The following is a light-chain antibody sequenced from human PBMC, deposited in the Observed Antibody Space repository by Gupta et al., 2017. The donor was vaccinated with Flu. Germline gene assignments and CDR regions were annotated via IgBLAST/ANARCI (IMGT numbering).Light chain of an antibody. CDR2: GNS. CDR1: SCNIGAGSD. J-gene: IGLJ1*01. CDR3: QSYDNSLRDSYV. Sequence: TISSTGGSCNIGAGSDEHWYKQQPEATPKHLISGNSNRPTGVPTHLSCSQSGSSASLAITRLQAADEAAYYSQSYDNSLRDSYVFGTGTKVTVL. V-gene: IGLV1-40*01.